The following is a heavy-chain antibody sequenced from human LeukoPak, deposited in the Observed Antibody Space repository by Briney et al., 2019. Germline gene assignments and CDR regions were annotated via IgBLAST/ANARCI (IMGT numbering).Heavy chain of an antibody. CDR2: ISAYNGNT. J-gene: IGHJ3*02. V-gene: IGHV1-18*01. CDR1: GYTFTSYG. CDR3: ARARGAYNWNPRGAFDI. D-gene: IGHD1-20*01. Sequence: GASVKVSCKASGYTFTSYGISWVRQAPGQGLEWMGWISAYNGNTNYAQKLQGRVTMTTDTSTSTAYMELRSLRSDDTAVYYCARARGAYNWNPRGAFDIWGQGTMVTVSS.